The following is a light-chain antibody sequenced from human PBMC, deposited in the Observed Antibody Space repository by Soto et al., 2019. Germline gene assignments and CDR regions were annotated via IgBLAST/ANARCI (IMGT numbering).Light chain of an antibody. J-gene: IGKJ4*01. CDR2: KAS. V-gene: IGKV1-5*03. Sequence: SPMVQSRSRLSASVGDRGTINCRASQSISNWLAWYQQKPGRAPKFLIYKASDLENGVPSRFSGSGSGTEFALTISSLQPDDFATYYCQQSDSYPLPFGGGTKVAIK. CDR1: QSISNW. CDR3: QQSDSYPLP.